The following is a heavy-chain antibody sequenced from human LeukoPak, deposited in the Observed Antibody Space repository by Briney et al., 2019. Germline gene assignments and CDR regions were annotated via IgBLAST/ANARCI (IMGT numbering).Heavy chain of an antibody. CDR1: GFTFSTYW. J-gene: IGHJ4*02. V-gene: IGHV3-74*01. Sequence: PGGSLRLSCAASGFTFSTYWMHWVRQTPGKGLVWVSRVSPDGSTTYYADSVKGRFTISRDNAKNTLYLQMNSLRAEDTAVYYCAKYYNSGTYSLYYWGQGTLVTVSS. D-gene: IGHD3-10*01. CDR2: VSPDGSTT. CDR3: AKYYNSGTYSLYY.